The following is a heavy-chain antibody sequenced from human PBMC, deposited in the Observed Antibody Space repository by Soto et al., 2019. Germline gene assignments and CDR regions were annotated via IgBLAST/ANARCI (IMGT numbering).Heavy chain of an antibody. CDR3: ARVDYDIFDAWRGFDF. CDR2: IYYSGST. V-gene: IGHV4-31*03. CDR1: GGSISSGGYY. D-gene: IGHD3-9*01. J-gene: IGHJ4*02. Sequence: QVQLQESGPGLVKPSQTLSLTCTVSGGSISSGGYYWSWIRQHPGKGLEWIGNIYYSGSTYYNLSLKSRVTISVDTSKNQFSLKLSSVTAADTAVYYCARVDYDIFDAWRGFDFWGQGTLVTVSS.